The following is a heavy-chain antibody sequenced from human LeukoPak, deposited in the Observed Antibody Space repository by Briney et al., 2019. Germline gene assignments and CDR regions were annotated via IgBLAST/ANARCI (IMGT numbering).Heavy chain of an antibody. CDR2: ISGSGGST. Sequence: PGVSLRLSCAASGFTVSSYAMSWVRQAPGKGLEWVSAISGSGGSTYYADSVKGRFTISRDNSKNTLYLQMNSLRAEDTAVYYCAKVSGSSSSWYIYAFDIWGQGTMVTVSS. V-gene: IGHV3-23*01. CDR3: AKVSGSSSSWYIYAFDI. J-gene: IGHJ3*02. D-gene: IGHD6-13*01. CDR1: GFTVSSYA.